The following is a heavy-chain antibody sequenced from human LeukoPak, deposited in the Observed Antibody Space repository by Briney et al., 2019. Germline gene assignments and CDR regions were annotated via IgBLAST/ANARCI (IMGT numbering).Heavy chain of an antibody. J-gene: IGHJ3*02. Sequence: SVTVSCTASGGTFSSYAISWVRQAPGQGLEWMGGIIPIFGTANYAQKFQGRVTITADESTSTAYMELSSLRSEDTAVYYCARSPDYYDSSGHDAFDIWGQGTMVTVSS. CDR1: GGTFSSYA. CDR3: ARSPDYYDSSGHDAFDI. D-gene: IGHD3-22*01. CDR2: IIPIFGTA. V-gene: IGHV1-69*13.